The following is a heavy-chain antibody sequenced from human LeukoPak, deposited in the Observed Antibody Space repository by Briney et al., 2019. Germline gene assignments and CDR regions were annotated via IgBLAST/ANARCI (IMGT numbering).Heavy chain of an antibody. CDR1: GYTFTGYY. CDR2: INPNSGGT. Sequence: ASVKVSLKASGYTFTGYYMHWVRQAPGQGLEWMGWINPNSGGTNYAQKFQGRVTMTRDTSISTAYMELSRLRSDDTAVYYCARDMASSGYYYPLFDYWGQGTLVTVSS. V-gene: IGHV1-2*02. CDR3: ARDMASSGYYYPLFDY. J-gene: IGHJ4*02. D-gene: IGHD3-22*01.